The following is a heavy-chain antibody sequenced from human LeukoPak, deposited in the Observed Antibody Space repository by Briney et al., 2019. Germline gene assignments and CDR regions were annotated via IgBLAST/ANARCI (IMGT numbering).Heavy chain of an antibody. CDR2: ISAYNGNT. CDR1: GGTFSSYA. CDR3: AREGIRGTVTSRVYYMDV. J-gene: IGHJ6*03. Sequence: ASVKVSCKASGGTFSSYAISWVRQAPGQGLEWMGWISAYNGNTNYAQKLQGRVTMTTDTSTSTAYMELRSLRSDDTAVYYCAREGIRGTVTSRVYYMDVWGKGTTVTISS. V-gene: IGHV1-18*01. D-gene: IGHD4-17*01.